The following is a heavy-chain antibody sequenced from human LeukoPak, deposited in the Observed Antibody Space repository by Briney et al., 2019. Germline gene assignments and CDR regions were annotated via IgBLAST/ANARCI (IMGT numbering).Heavy chain of an antibody. CDR2: ISYSGDST. V-gene: IGHV3-23*01. CDR3: AKGAITFGGIIIYFDS. Sequence: GGSLRLSCSASGFTFSDYSMHWVRQAPGKGLEWVSGISYSGDSTAYADSVKGRFTISRDNSKNTLYLQMSSLRPEDTAVYYCAKGAITFGGIIIYFDSWGQGTLVTVSS. J-gene: IGHJ4*01. D-gene: IGHD3-16*02. CDR1: GFTFSDYS.